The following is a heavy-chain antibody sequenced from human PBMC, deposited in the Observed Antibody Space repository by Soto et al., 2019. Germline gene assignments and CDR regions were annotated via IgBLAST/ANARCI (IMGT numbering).Heavy chain of an antibody. CDR1: GFTFSNYS. J-gene: IGHJ3*02. V-gene: IGHV3-33*01. Sequence: QVQLVESGGGVVQPGTSLRLSCAASGFTFSNYSMHWVRQAPGKGLEWVAVIWNDGSKTVHADSVKGRLTISRDNSGNTLYLQMNNLRAEDTALYYCARDDDRNDNAFDMWGQGTMVTVSP. CDR2: IWNDGSKT. D-gene: IGHD1-1*01. CDR3: ARDDDRNDNAFDM.